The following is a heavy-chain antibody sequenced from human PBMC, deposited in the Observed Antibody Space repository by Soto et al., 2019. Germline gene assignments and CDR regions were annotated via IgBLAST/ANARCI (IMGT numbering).Heavy chain of an antibody. CDR2: ISYDGGKK. D-gene: IGHD5-12*01. CDR3: AREMVGSDYEQYCFGY. J-gene: IGHJ4*02. V-gene: IGHV3-30*03. Sequence: QVQLVESGGGVVQPGRSLRLSCVASGFTFSSFGMHWVRQAPGKGLEWVAVISYDGGKKYNADSVTGRFSISRDISNNTLYLQMNSLRAEDTAVYYCAREMVGSDYEQYCFGYWGQGTLVTVSS. CDR1: GFTFSSFG.